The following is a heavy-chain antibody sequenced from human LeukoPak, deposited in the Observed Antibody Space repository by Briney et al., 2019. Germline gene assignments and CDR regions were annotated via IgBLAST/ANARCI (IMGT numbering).Heavy chain of an antibody. D-gene: IGHD2-15*01. CDR3: ARPRADSGGKYYFDY. CDR1: GFTFSSSA. CDR2: ISNNGGYT. J-gene: IGHJ4*02. V-gene: IGHV3-23*01. Sequence: EGSLRLSCAASGFTFSSSAMSWVRQAPGKGLEWVSAISNNGGYTYYADSVQGRFTISRDNSKNTLYLQMNSLRAEDTAVYHCARPRADSGGKYYFDYWGQGTLVTVSS.